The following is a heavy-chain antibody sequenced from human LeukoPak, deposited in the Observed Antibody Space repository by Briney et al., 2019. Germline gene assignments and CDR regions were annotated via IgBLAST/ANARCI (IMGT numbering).Heavy chain of an antibody. V-gene: IGHV4-30-4*01. CDR2: IYYSGST. D-gene: IGHD4-11*01. Sequence: SQTLSLTCTVSGGSISSGDYYWSWIRQPPGKGQEWIGYIYYSGSTYYNPSLKSRVTISVDTSKSQFSLKLSSVTAADTAVYYCARSITTLNWFDPWGQGTLVTVSS. J-gene: IGHJ5*02. CDR3: ARSITTLNWFDP. CDR1: GGSISSGDYY.